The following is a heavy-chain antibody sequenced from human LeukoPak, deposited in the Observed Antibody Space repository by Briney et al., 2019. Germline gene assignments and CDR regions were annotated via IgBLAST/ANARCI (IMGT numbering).Heavy chain of an antibody. D-gene: IGHD4-17*01. CDR1: GFTFSSYG. V-gene: IGHV3-33*06. J-gene: IGHJ4*02. Sequence: PGRSLRLSCAASGFTFSSYGMHWVRQAPGKGLEWVAVIWYDGSNKYYADSVKGRFTISRDNSKNTLYLQMNSLRAEDTAVYYCAKIGYYGDPKSLWGQGTLVTVSS. CDR3: AKIGYYGDPKSL. CDR2: IWYDGSNK.